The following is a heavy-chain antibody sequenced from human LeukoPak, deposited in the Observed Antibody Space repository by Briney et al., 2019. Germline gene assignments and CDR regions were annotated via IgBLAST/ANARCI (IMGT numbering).Heavy chain of an antibody. CDR1: GGSFSGYY. V-gene: IGHV4-34*01. CDR2: INHSGST. CDR3: ARGRAYSSIHDY. D-gene: IGHD6-13*01. J-gene: IGHJ4*02. Sequence: SETLSLTCAVYGGSFSGYYWSWIRQPPGKGLEWIREINHSGSTNYNPSLKSRVTISVDTSKNQFSLKLSSVTAADTAVYYCARGRAYSSIHDYWGQGTLLTISS.